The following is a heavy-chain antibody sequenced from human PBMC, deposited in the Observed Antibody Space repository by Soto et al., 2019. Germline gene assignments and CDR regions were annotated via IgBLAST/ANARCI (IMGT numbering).Heavy chain of an antibody. CDR1: GYTFATHW. V-gene: IGHV5-51*01. CDR3: ATLELTGLDN. CDR2: IYPGDSDT. D-gene: IGHD3-9*01. J-gene: IGHJ4*02. Sequence: PGESLKISCKGSGYTFATHWIAWVRQMPGKGLEWMGIIYPGDSDTRYSPSFQGQVTISADKSFSTAYLQWSSLKASDTAIYFCATLELTGLDNCGQGTPVTVSS.